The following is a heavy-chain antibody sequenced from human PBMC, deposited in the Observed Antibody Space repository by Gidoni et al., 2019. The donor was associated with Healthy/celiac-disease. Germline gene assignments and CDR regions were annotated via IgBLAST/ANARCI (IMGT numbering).Heavy chain of an antibody. D-gene: IGHD2-2*01. V-gene: IGHV1-69*01. J-gene: IGHJ6*02. Sequence: QVQLVQSGAEVKKPGSSVKVSCKASGGTFSSYAIRWVRQAPGQGLEWMGGIIPIFGTANYAQKFQGRVTITADESTSTAYMELSSLRSEDTAVYYCARDDIVVVPAAQYYYYGMDVWGQGTTVTVSS. CDR2: IIPIFGTA. CDR1: GGTFSSYA. CDR3: ARDDIVVVPAAQYYYYGMDV.